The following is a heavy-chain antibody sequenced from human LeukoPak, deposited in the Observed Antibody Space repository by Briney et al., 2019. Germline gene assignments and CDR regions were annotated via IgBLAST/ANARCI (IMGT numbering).Heavy chain of an antibody. J-gene: IGHJ4*02. D-gene: IGHD6-19*01. Sequence: GGSLRLSCAASGFTFTSYWMTWVRQAPGKGLEWVANIKQDGSEKYYVDSVKGRFTISGDNAKNSLYLQMNSLRAEDTAVYYCAKDLLGQWPTVFDYWGQGTLVTVSS. CDR1: GFTFTSYW. CDR2: IKQDGSEK. CDR3: AKDLLGQWPTVFDY. V-gene: IGHV3-7*01.